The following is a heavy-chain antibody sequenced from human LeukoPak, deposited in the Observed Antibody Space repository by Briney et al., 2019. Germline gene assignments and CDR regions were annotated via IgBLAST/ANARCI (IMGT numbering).Heavy chain of an antibody. CDR1: RFIFSSHG. CDR3: AKDFDRNYSLDY. D-gene: IGHD1-14*01. Sequence: GGSLRLSCAASRFIFSSHGMHWVRQAPGKGLEWLAFIQNDGRRKDYADSVRGRFTISRDSSKNTMYLEMSSLRAEDTAVYYCAKDFDRNYSLDYWGQGTLVTVSS. V-gene: IGHV3-30*02. CDR2: IQNDGRRK. J-gene: IGHJ4*02.